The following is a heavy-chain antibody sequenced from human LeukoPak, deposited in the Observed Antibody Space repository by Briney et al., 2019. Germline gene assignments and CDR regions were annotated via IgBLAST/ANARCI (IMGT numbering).Heavy chain of an antibody. CDR2: IKQDGSEK. Sequence: GSLRLSCAASGFTFRNYWMSWVRQAPGKGLEWVANIKQDGSEKNYVDSVKGRFTISRDNAKNSLDLQMNSLRAEDTAVYYCATEFFGDVYNFWGHGTLVTVSS. D-gene: IGHD2-21*01. J-gene: IGHJ4*01. CDR3: ATEFFGDVYNF. V-gene: IGHV3-7*01. CDR1: GFTFRNYW.